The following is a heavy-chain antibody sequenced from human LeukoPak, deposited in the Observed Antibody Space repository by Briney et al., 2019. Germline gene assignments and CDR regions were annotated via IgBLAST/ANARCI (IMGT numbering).Heavy chain of an antibody. Sequence: SETLSLTCTVSGGSITNFYWSWIRQPPGGGLEDIGYIYYSGSTNYNPSLKSRVTISVDTSKNQFSLKLNSWGAADTAVYFCARLSRLTLIRGVTGYHSLDVWGKGTKVTVSS. CDR2: IYYSGST. J-gene: IGHJ6*04. V-gene: IGHV4-59*01. CDR3: ARLSRLTLIRGVTGYHSLDV. D-gene: IGHD3-10*01. CDR1: GGSITNFY.